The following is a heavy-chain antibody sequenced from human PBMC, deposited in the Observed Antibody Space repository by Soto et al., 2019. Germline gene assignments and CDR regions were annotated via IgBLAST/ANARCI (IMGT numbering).Heavy chain of an antibody. CDR1: GGSISGHY. Sequence: PSETLSLTCTVSGGSISGHYWIWIRQPPGEGMEWIGYIFYSGSTTYNNNPSLNSRVSISVDTSKNQVYLRLSSVTAANAAVYYCARGGSSGWSPDYWGQGTLVTVSS. D-gene: IGHD6-19*01. J-gene: IGHJ4*02. V-gene: IGHV4-59*11. CDR2: IFYSGSTTY. CDR3: ARGGSSGWSPDY.